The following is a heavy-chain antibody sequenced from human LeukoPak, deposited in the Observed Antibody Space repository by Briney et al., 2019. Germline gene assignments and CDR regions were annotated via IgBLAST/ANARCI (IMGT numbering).Heavy chain of an antibody. CDR3: ARLIVGAIDS. J-gene: IGHJ4*02. CDR1: GFTFSRYW. V-gene: IGHV3-7*01. Sequence: PGGSLRLSCAASGFTFSRYWMSWVRQAPGKGLEWVANIKQDGSEKHYVDSVKGRFTISRDNAKNSLYLQMNSLRAEDTAVYYCARLIVGAIDSWGQGTLVTVSS. D-gene: IGHD1-26*01. CDR2: IKQDGSEK.